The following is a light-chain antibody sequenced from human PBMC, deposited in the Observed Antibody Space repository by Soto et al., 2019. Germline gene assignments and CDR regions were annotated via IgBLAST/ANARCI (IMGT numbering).Light chain of an antibody. Sequence: EVVMQQSPAALSLSPWERATLSCRASQSVSSYLAWYQQKPGQAPRRLIYEASNRATGIPDRFSGSGSGTEFTLTISSRQSEDVAGYYCQQYNNWPITFGGGTKVDIK. CDR1: QSVSSY. CDR3: QQYNNWPIT. V-gene: IGKV3D-15*01. J-gene: IGKJ4*01. CDR2: EAS.